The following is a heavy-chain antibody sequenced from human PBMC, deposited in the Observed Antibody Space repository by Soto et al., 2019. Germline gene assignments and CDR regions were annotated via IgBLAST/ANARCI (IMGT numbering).Heavy chain of an antibody. D-gene: IGHD3-22*01. V-gene: IGHV3-30*03. CDR3: ARPTYYYDSSGPPAY. CDR2: ISYDGIDK. J-gene: IGHJ4*02. Sequence: HPGGSLRLSCAASGFTFSSFGIHWVRQAPGKGQEWVAVISYDGIDKNYGDSVKGRFTISRENSKNMVYLQMNSLRAEDTAVYYCARPTYYYDSSGPPAYWGQGTLVTVSS. CDR1: GFTFSSFG.